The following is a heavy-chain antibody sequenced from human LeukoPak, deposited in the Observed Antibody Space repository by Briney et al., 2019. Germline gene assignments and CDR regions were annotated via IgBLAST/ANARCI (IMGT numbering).Heavy chain of an antibody. D-gene: IGHD1-1*01. J-gene: IGHJ4*02. V-gene: IGHV1-2*02. CDR1: GYTFIGYY. CDR2: INPNSGGT. CDR3: ARDIARTSHFDY. Sequence: ASVKLSCKASGYTFIGYYMHWVRQAPGQGLEWMGWINPNSGGTDYAQKFQGRVTMTRDTSISTAYMELNRLRSDDTAVYYCARDIARTSHFDYWGQGTLVTVSS.